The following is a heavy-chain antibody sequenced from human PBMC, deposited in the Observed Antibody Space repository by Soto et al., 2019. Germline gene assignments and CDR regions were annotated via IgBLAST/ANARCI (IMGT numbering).Heavy chain of an antibody. V-gene: IGHV3-15*07. CDR2: VRSKTDGGTA. Sequence: EVQLVESGGGLVKPGGSLRLSCAASGFTFTNAWMNWVRQTPGKGLEWVGRVRSKTDGGTADYSAPVKGRFTISRDESKDTLYLQMNSLETGDTGLYYCTTDGGSDWSGAHYWGQGTLVTVSP. CDR3: TTDGGSDWSGAHY. CDR1: GFTFTNAW. J-gene: IGHJ4*02. D-gene: IGHD6-19*01.